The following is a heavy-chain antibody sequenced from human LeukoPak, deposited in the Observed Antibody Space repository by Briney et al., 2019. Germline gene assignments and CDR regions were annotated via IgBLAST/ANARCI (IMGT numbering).Heavy chain of an antibody. Sequence: SETLSLTCTVSGGSMSSHFWSWIRQPPGKGLEWIAFIYYSGRTRYNPSLQNRVTISIDTSENNFSLKVTSVTAADTALYYCARLLDNDSSGDPDTFDIWGQGTVVTVSS. J-gene: IGHJ3*02. D-gene: IGHD3-22*01. CDR2: IYYSGRT. CDR3: ARLLDNDSSGDPDTFDI. V-gene: IGHV4-59*11. CDR1: GGSMSSHF.